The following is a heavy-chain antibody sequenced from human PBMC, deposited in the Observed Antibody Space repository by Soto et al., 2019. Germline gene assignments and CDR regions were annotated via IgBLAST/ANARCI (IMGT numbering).Heavy chain of an antibody. CDR3: ARDTYSGSYFSFDY. J-gene: IGHJ4*02. CDR2: ISYDGSNK. D-gene: IGHD1-26*01. V-gene: IGHV3-30-3*01. CDR1: GFTFSSYA. Sequence: QVQLVESGGGVVQPGRSLRLSCAASGFTFSSYAMHWVRQAPGKGLEWVAVISYDGSNKYYADSVKGRFTISRDNSKNTRYLQMNSLRAEATAVYYCARDTYSGSYFSFDYWGQGTPVTVAS.